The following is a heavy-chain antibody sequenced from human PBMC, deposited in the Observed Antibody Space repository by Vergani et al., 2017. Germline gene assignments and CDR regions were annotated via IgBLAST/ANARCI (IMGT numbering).Heavy chain of an antibody. CDR3: ARDAGDY. V-gene: IGHV4-30-4*02. J-gene: IGHJ4*02. Sequence: QVQLQQWGGGLLKPSETLSLTCSVSGDSIRGPYYYWSWIRQPPGKGLEWISYTYPTGITHSNLSLKSRVTISMDPSKNQFSLKLTSVTAADTALYYCARDAGDYWGQGILVTVSS. CDR1: GDSIRGPYYY. CDR2: TYPTGIT.